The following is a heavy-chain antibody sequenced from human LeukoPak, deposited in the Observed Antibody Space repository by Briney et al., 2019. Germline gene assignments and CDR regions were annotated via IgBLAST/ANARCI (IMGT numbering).Heavy chain of an antibody. CDR2: ISAYNGNT. Sequence: ASVKVSCKASGYTFTSYGISWVRQAPGQGLEWMGWISAYNGNTNYAQKLQGRVTVTTDTSTSTAYMELRSLRSDDTAVYYCARDTTMVRGDQRRYFDYWGQGTLVTVSS. J-gene: IGHJ4*02. CDR1: GYTFTSYG. D-gene: IGHD3-10*01. V-gene: IGHV1-18*01. CDR3: ARDTTMVRGDQRRYFDY.